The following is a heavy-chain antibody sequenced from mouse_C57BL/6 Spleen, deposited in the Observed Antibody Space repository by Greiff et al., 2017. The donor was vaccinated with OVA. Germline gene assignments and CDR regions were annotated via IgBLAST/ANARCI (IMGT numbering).Heavy chain of an antibody. CDR1: GYTFTSYW. J-gene: IGHJ2*01. Sequence: QVQLQQPGAELVKPGASVKMSCKASGYTFTSYWITWVKQRPGQGLEWIGEIYPGSGSTNYNEKFKSKATLTVDKSSSTAYMQLSSLPAEDSAVYECARPNYYGSSFDDWGQGTTVTVSS. CDR2: IYPGSGST. CDR3: ARPNYYGSSFDD. D-gene: IGHD1-1*01. V-gene: IGHV1-55*01.